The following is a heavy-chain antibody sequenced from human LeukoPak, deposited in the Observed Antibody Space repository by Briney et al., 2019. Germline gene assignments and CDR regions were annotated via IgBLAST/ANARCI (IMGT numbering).Heavy chain of an antibody. J-gene: IGHJ4*02. D-gene: IGHD3-9*01. CDR1: GYSFTSYD. CDR3: ARSPHILTGENFDY. Sequence: GASVKVSCNTSGYSFTSYDINWVRQAPGQGLEWMGWVNPQSGNTGYKQKFQARLTITRDTSISAAYMELSRLRSDDTAVYYCARSPHILTGENFDYWGQGTLVTVSS. CDR2: VNPQSGNT. V-gene: IGHV1-8*03.